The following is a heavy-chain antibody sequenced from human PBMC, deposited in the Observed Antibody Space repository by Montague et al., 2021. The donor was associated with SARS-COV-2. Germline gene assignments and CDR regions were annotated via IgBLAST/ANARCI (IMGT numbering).Heavy chain of an antibody. D-gene: IGHD3-10*01. CDR2: ISYSGST. V-gene: IGHV4-59*01. J-gene: IGHJ4*02. CDR1: GGSISSYY. Sequence: SETLSLTCTVSGGSISSYYWSWIRQPPGRGLQWIGYISYSGSTNYNPSLKSRDTISVDTSKNHFTLRLSSVTAADTAVYYCARVKRGYSYGLGVSAHFDYRGQGTLVTVSS. CDR3: ARVKRGYSYGLGVSAHFDY.